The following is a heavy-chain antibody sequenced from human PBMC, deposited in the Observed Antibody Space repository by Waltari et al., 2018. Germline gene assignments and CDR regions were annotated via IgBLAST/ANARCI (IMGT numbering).Heavy chain of an antibody. J-gene: IGHJ4*02. Sequence: QVQLVESGGGVVQPGRSLRLSCAASGFTFSSYGMHWVRQAPGKGWEGVAVRWYDGSNKYYAEAVKGRFTISRDNSKNTLYLQMNSLRAEDTAVYYCAKDSGRAAVDYWGQGTLVTVSS. D-gene: IGHD6-25*01. CDR2: RWYDGSNK. CDR3: AKDSGRAAVDY. CDR1: GFTFSSYG. V-gene: IGHV3-33*06.